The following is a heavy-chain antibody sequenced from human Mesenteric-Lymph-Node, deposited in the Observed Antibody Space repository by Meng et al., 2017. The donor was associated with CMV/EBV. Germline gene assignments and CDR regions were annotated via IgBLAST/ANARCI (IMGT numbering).Heavy chain of an antibody. D-gene: IGHD3-10*01. CDR1: GYTFNDHY. V-gene: IGHV1-2*06. CDR3: ARDYGLGSYPLDY. Sequence: CKDSGYTFNDHYVHWVRQAPGQGLECVGRVNPKIGTNYAQKFQGRVTMTRDTSIRTAYMELSSLRFDDTAVYYCARDYGLGSYPLDYWGQGTLVSVSS. CDR2: VNPKIGT. J-gene: IGHJ4*02.